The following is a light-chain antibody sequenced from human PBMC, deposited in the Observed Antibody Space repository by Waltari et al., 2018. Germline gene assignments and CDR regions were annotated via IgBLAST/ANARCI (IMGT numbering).Light chain of an antibody. CDR3: QHFNGFPWT. Sequence: DIQMTQSPSTLSASVGDRVTITCLASQSVSPWLAWYQQKPGKAPKILIYKVSDLQSGVPSRFSSSGSGSGTEFTLTITSLQPDDFAIYYCQHFNGFPWTFGQGTKVEIK. CDR1: QSVSPW. J-gene: IGKJ1*01. CDR2: KVS. V-gene: IGKV1-5*03.